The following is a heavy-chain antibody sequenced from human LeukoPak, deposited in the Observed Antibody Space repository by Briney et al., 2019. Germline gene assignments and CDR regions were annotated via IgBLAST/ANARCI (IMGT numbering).Heavy chain of an antibody. D-gene: IGHD1-26*01. CDR3: ARDQWELLRFYYYGMDV. V-gene: IGHV1-18*01. CDR2: ISAYNGNT. Sequence: ASVKVSCKASGYTFTSYGISWVRQAPGQGLEWMGWISAYNGNTNYAQKLQGRVTMTTDTSTSTAYMELRSLRSDDTAVYYCARDQWELLRFYYYGMDVWGQGTTVTVSS. J-gene: IGHJ6*02. CDR1: GYTFTSYG.